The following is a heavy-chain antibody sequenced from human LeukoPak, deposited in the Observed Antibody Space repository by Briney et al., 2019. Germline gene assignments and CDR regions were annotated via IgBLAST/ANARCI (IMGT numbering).Heavy chain of an antibody. J-gene: IGHJ4*02. CDR3: ARLSGSYYEADY. V-gene: IGHV3-53*01. CDR2: IYSGGST. D-gene: IGHD1-26*01. Sequence: TGGSLRLSCAASGFTVGSSYMGWVRQAPGKGLEWVSVIYSGGSTYYADSMKGRFTFSRDNSKNTLYLQMNSLRAEDTAVYYCARLSGSYYEADYWGQGTLVTVSS. CDR1: GFTVGSSY.